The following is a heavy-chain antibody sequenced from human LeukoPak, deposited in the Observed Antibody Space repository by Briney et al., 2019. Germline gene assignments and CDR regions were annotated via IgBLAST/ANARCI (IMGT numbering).Heavy chain of an antibody. J-gene: IGHJ4*02. D-gene: IGHD6-6*01. CDR3: ARNAATRRSYFDY. CDR2: IYTSGST. CDR1: GGSISSGSYY. Sequence: PSQTLSLTCTVSGGSISSGSYYWSWIRQPAGKGLEWIGRIYTSGSTNYNPSLKSRVTISVDTSKNQFSLKLSSVTAADTAVYYCARNAATRRSYFDYWGQGTLVTVSS. V-gene: IGHV4-61*02.